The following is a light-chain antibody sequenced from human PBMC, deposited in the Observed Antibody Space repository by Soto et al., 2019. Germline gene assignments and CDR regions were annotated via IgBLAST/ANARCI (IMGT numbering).Light chain of an antibody. V-gene: IGKV3-15*01. CDR2: DAS. J-gene: IGKJ2*01. Sequence: IVMTQSPATLSVSPGERATLSCRASQSVGGNLAWYQQRPGRAPRLLIYDASTRATDIPARFSGSGSGTEFTLNISSLQSEDFALYYCQQYNNWPLYTFGQGTKLEIK. CDR1: QSVGGN. CDR3: QQYNNWPLYT.